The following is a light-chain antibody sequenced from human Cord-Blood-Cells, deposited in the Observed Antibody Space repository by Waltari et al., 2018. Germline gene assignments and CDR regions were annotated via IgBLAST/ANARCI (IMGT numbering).Light chain of an antibody. J-gene: IGKJ1*01. CDR3: MQSIHLPPT. Sequence: DIVMTQTPLSLSVTPGQPASISCKSSQSLMHSDGKTYLYWYLQKPGKPPQLLIYEGSSPFPEVPDRFSGSRSGTDVALKISRVEAEDVWVYYCMQSIHLPPTFGQGTKVEIK. V-gene: IGKV2D-29*01. CDR1: QSLMHSDGKTY. CDR2: EGS.